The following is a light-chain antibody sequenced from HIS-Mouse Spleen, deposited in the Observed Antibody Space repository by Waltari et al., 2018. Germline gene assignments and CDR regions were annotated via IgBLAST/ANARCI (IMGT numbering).Light chain of an antibody. CDR1: SSNIGSNT. Sequence: QSVLTQPPSPSGTPGQRVTSSCSGRSSNIGSNTVTWYQQLPGTAPNLLIYSNNQRPSGVPDRFSGSKSGTSASLAIGGLQSEDEADYYCAAWDDSLNGRWVFGGGTKLTVL. J-gene: IGLJ3*02. V-gene: IGLV1-44*01. CDR3: AAWDDSLNGRWV. CDR2: SNN.